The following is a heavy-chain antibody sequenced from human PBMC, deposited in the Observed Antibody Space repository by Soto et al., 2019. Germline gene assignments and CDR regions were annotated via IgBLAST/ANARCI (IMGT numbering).Heavy chain of an antibody. CDR2: IYYSGST. CDR3: ARKLISDFWSGYLASGWFDP. Sequence: TSETLSLTCTITCCSIRSSSYYWGLIRQPPGKGLEWIGSIYYSGSTYYNPSLKSRVTISVDTSKNQFSLKLSSVTAADTAVYYCARKLISDFWSGYLASGWFDPWGQGTLVTVS. J-gene: IGHJ5*02. CDR1: CCSIRSSSYY. D-gene: IGHD3-3*01. V-gene: IGHV4-39*01.